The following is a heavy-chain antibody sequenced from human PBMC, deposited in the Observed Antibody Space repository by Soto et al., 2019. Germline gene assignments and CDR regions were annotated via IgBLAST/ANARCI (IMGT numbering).Heavy chain of an antibody. J-gene: IGHJ6*02. CDR3: ARDNDRPQLGGNYYYILDV. CDR2: IMPVFRTP. CDR1: GGTFRTAA. Sequence: QVQLEQSGAEVKKPGSSVKVSCKASGGTFRTAAISWVRQAPGQGLEWMGGIMPVFRTPDYAQKFQGRVTITAAESTTTAYMELSGLRSDDTAVYFCARDNDRPQLGGNYYYILDVWGQGTTITVSS. V-gene: IGHV1-69*12. D-gene: IGHD2-8*01.